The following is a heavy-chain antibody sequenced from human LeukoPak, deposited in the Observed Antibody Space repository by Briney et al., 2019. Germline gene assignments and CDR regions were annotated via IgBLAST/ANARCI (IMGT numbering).Heavy chain of an antibody. Sequence: SVKVSCKASGGTFSSYAISWVRQAPGQGLEWMGGIIPIFGTANYAQKFQGRVTITADESTSTAYMELSSLRSEDTAVYYCARSRSSGWYARSYYYYYGMDVWGQGTTVTVSS. D-gene: IGHD6-19*01. J-gene: IGHJ6*02. V-gene: IGHV1-69*13. CDR2: IIPIFGTA. CDR3: ARSRSSGWYARSYYYYYGMDV. CDR1: GGTFSSYA.